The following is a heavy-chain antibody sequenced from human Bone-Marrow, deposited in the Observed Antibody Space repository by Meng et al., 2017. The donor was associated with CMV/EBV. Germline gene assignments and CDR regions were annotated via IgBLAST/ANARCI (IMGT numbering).Heavy chain of an antibody. CDR3: ARDRWSGYYRGYYYYGMDV. V-gene: IGHV3-48*04. Sequence: GESLKISCAASGFTFSSYSMNWVRQAPGKGLEWVSYISSSSSTIYYADSVKGRFTISRDNAKNSLYLQMNSLRAEDTAVYYCARDRWSGYYRGYYYYGMDVWGQGTTVTGYS. CDR1: GFTFSSYS. J-gene: IGHJ6*01. D-gene: IGHD3-3*01. CDR2: ISSSSSTI.